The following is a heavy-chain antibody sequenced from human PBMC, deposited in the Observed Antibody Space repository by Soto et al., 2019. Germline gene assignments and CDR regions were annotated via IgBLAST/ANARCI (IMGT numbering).Heavy chain of an antibody. CDR1: QFSFSNYW. Sequence: LVQSGGGLVPPGESLTVSCAPSQFSFSNYWMNWVRQAPGKALEWVANIKKDESETDYVDSVRGRFTIFRYNAKNLLYLQMRRLRVEDTAVYYCARSHTGASAFRAVDLWGQGTVVTV. J-gene: IGHJ4*03. CDR2: IKKDESET. D-gene: IGHD2-8*02. V-gene: IGHV3-7*03. CDR3: ARSHTGASAFRAVDL.